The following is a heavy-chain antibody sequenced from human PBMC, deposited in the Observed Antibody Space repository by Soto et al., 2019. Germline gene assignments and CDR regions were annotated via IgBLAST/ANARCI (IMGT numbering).Heavy chain of an antibody. J-gene: IGHJ6*02. D-gene: IGHD3-10*01. Sequence: SGPTLVNPTETLTLTCTVSGFSLSNARMGVSWIRQPPGKALEWLAHIFSNDEKSYSTSLKSRLTISKDTSKSQVVLTMTNMDPVDTATYYCARGYGSGIYYYYYYGMDVWGQGTTVTVSS. CDR3: ARGYGSGIYYYYYYGMDV. CDR1: GFSLSNARMG. V-gene: IGHV2-26*01. CDR2: IFSNDEK.